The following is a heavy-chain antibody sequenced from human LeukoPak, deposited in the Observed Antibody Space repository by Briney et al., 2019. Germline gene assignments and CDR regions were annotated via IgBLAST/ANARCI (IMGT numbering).Heavy chain of an antibody. D-gene: IGHD3-9*01. CDR3: ARDNDWAFHY. V-gene: IGHV3-48*02. J-gene: IGHJ4*02. CDR2: INHDAKFI. Sequence: GGSLRLSCAASGFTFSDYVMSWVRQAPGKGLEWVSYINHDAKFIYYADFVKGRFTISRDNARNSLYLQMNSLRDEDTAVYYCARDNDWAFHYWGQGTLVTVSS. CDR1: GFTFSDYV.